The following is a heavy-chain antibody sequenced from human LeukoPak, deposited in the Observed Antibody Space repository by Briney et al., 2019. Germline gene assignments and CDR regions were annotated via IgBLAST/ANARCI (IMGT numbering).Heavy chain of an antibody. J-gene: IGHJ4*02. CDR3: STYYFDSSGYLTGFDY. V-gene: IGHV4-39*01. Sequence: PSETLSLTCTVSGGSISGSSGFWGWSRQPPGKGLDWIGSLSSGGTTYYNPSLKSRVTISVGTSKTQFSLKLSTVTAADTAIYYCSTYYFDSSGYLTGFDYWGQGTLVTVSS. D-gene: IGHD3-22*01. CDR2: LSSGGTT. CDR1: GGSISGSSGF.